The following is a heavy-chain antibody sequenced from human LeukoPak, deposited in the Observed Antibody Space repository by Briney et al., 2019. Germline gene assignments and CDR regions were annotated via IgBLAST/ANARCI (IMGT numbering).Heavy chain of an antibody. D-gene: IGHD1-26*01. Sequence: QPGGSLRLSCAASGFTFSSYAMSWVRQAPGKGLEWVSYISGSGGSTYYADSVKGRFTISRDNSKNTLYLQMNSLRAEDTAVYYCAKDRGSRDYFDYWGQGTLVTVSS. CDR3: AKDRGSRDYFDY. CDR1: GFTFSSYA. V-gene: IGHV3-23*01. CDR2: ISGSGGST. J-gene: IGHJ4*02.